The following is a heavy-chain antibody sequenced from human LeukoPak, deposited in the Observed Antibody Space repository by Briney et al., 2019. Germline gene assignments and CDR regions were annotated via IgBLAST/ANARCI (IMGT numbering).Heavy chain of an antibody. CDR2: TSAYNGNT. CDR3: AREHYYDSSGYFDY. J-gene: IGHJ4*02. V-gene: IGHV1-18*01. Sequence: ASVKVSCKASGYTFTSYGISWVRQAPGQGLEWMGWTSAYNGNTNYAQKLQGRVTMTTDTSTSTAYMELRSLRSDDTAVYYCAREHYYDSSGYFDYWGQGTLVTVSS. CDR1: GYTFTSYG. D-gene: IGHD3-22*01.